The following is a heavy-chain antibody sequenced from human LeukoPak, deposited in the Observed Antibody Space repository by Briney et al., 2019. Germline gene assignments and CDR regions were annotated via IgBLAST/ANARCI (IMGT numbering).Heavy chain of an antibody. CDR3: ASSITGTTRTSDY. J-gene: IGHJ4*02. V-gene: IGHV4-34*01. CDR1: GGSISSYY. CDR2: INHSGST. Sequence: SETLSLTCTVSGGSISSYYWSWIRQPPGKGLEWIGEINHSGSTNYNPSLKSRVTISVDTSKNQFSLKLSSVTAADTAVYYCASSITGTTRTSDYWGQGTLVTVSS. D-gene: IGHD1-20*01.